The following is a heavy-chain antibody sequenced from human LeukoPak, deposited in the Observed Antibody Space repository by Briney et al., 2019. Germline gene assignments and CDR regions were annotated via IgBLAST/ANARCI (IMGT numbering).Heavy chain of an antibody. V-gene: IGHV3-23*01. Sequence: PGGTLRLSCAASGFTFSSYALSWVRQAPGKGLELVSAISGSCGSTYYADSVKGRLAISRDNSKNTLHLQKNSLRAEDTTVYYFAKAASDRANDGYLDYWGEGTLVTVSS. CDR1: GFTFSSYA. CDR2: ISGSCGST. J-gene: IGHJ4*02. CDR3: AKAASDRANDGYLDY.